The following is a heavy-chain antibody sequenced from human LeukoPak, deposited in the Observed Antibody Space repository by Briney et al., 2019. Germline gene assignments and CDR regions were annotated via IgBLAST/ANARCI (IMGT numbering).Heavy chain of an antibody. J-gene: IGHJ2*01. D-gene: IGHD1-26*01. Sequence: GGSLRLSCAASGFTVSSNYMSWVRQAPGKGLEWVSVIYSGGSTYYADSVKGRFTISRHNSKNTLYLQMNSLRVEDTAVYYCARSETSAIYWYFDLWGRSTLVTVSS. CDR1: GFTVSSNY. CDR2: IYSGGST. V-gene: IGHV3-53*04. CDR3: ARSETSAIYWYFDL.